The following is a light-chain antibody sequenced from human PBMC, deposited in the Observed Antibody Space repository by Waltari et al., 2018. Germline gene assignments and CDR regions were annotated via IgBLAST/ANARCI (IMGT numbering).Light chain of an antibody. CDR3: QQYYSAPLT. Sequence: DIVMTQSPDSLAVSLGERATIHCKSSPSVLDNSNNKSYLAWYQQQSGQPPKLLIYWASTRRSGVPVRFSGSGSGSDYTLTISSLQAEDVSVYYCQQYYSAPLTFGGGTKVEIK. CDR1: PSVLDNSNNKSY. J-gene: IGKJ4*01. CDR2: WAS. V-gene: IGKV4-1*01.